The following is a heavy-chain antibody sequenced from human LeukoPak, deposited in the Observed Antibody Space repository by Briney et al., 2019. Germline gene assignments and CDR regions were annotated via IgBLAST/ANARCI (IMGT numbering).Heavy chain of an antibody. V-gene: IGHV1-2*02. CDR3: ARDRRYSSSWYKPRGYFQH. D-gene: IGHD6-13*01. CDR2: INPNSGGT. J-gene: IGHJ1*01. CDR1: GYTFTGYY. Sequence: ASVTVSCKASGYTFTGYYMHWVRQAPGQGLEWMGWINPNSGGTNYAQKFQGRATMTRDTSISTAYMELSRLRSDDTAVYYCARDRRYSSSWYKPRGYFQHWGQGTLVTVSS.